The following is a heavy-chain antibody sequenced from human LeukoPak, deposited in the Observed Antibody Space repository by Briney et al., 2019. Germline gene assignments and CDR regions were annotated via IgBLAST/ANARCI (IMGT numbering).Heavy chain of an antibody. CDR2: IYTSGST. J-gene: IGHJ4*02. CDR3: ARKYCSGGSCYYDY. D-gene: IGHD2-15*01. Sequence: SETLSLTCTVSGGSISSSSYYWGWIRQPPGKGLEWIGRIYTSGSTNYNPSLKSRVTMSVDTSKNQFSLKLSSVTAADTAVYYCARKYCSGGSCYYDYWGQGTLVTVSS. V-gene: IGHV4-39*07. CDR1: GGSISSSSYY.